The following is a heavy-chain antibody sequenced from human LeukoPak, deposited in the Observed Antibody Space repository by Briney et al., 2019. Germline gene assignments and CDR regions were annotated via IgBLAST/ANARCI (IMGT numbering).Heavy chain of an antibody. V-gene: IGHV3-7*03. D-gene: IGHD5-12*01. Sequence: VGSLRLSCAASGFTFTPPWMAWVRQAPGKGLEWVANIKQDASQTSYVDSVKGRFTVSRDNAKNSMYLQMNSLRAEDTAVYYCASYIMLATTYYFDYWGQGTLVTVSS. CDR2: IKQDASQT. J-gene: IGHJ4*02. CDR3: ASYIMLATTYYFDY. CDR1: GFTFTPPW.